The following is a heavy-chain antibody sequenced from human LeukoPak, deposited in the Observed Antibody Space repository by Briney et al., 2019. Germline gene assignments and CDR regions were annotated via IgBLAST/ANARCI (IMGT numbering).Heavy chain of an antibody. D-gene: IGHD3-22*01. CDR3: ARDFYHYDSSGYYPDY. V-gene: IGHV3-11*05. CDR2: ISSSSSYT. J-gene: IGHJ4*02. Sequence: GGSLRLSCAASGFTFSDYYMSWIRQAPGKGLEWVSYISSSSSYTNYADSVKGRFTISRDNAKNSLYLQMNSLRAEDTAVYYCARDFYHYDSSGYYPDYWGQGTLVTVSS. CDR1: GFTFSDYY.